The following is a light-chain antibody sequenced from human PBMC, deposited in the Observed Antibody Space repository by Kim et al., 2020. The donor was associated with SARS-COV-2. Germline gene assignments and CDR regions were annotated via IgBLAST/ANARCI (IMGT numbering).Light chain of an antibody. Sequence: SVGDKVTITCRARQNIGTFLNWFQQKPGKAPNLLIFAASALHSGVPSRFSVSGSGSTVTLTINSLQSEDFATYFCHQSHSAPRLTFGQGTRLEIK. CDR2: AAS. J-gene: IGKJ5*01. CDR3: HQSHSAPRLT. V-gene: IGKV1-39*01. CDR1: QNIGTF.